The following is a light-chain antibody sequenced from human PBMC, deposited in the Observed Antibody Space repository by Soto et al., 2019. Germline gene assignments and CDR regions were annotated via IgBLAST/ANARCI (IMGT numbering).Light chain of an antibody. CDR1: QGISNW. J-gene: IGKJ3*01. CDR2: AAS. Sequence: DIQMTQSPSSVSASVGDRVSITCRASQGISNWLAWYQQKPGRAPKLLIYAASSLQSGASSRFSGSGSGTDFTLTISSLQSEDFATYYCQQGNSFPFTFGPGTKVDIK. V-gene: IGKV1D-12*01. CDR3: QQGNSFPFT.